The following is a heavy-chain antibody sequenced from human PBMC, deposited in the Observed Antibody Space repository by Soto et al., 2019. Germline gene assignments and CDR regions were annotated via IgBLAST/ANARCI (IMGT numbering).Heavy chain of an antibody. CDR3: ARRLIDNWNQGHAFDF. Sequence: QLQLQESGPGLVKPAETLSLKCAVSGGSVSSGNYFWGWIRQPPGKGLEWIGNIYYNGDTYYSPSLKSRVTMSVDTAQNQFSLRLTSVTAADTAVYSCARRLIDNWNQGHAFDFLGQGTLVTVSS. D-gene: IGHD1-20*01. J-gene: IGHJ3*01. CDR2: IYYNGDT. V-gene: IGHV4-39*01. CDR1: GGSVSSGNYF.